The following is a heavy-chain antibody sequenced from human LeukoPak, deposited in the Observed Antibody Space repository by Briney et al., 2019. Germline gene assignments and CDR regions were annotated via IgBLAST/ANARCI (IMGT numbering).Heavy chain of an antibody. V-gene: IGHV3-30-3*01. CDR2: ISYDGSNK. D-gene: IGHD3-22*01. Sequence: GGSLRLSCAASGFTFSSYAMHWVRQAPGKGLEWVAVISYDGSNKYYADSVKGRFTISRDNSKNTLYLQMNSLRAEDTAVYYCARVAYYYDSSGFAPGDYWGQGTLVTVSS. CDR3: ARVAYYYDSSGFAPGDY. CDR1: GFTFSSYA. J-gene: IGHJ4*02.